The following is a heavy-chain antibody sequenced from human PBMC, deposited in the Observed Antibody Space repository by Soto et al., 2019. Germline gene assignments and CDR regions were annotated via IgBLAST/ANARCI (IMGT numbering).Heavy chain of an antibody. CDR3: ASGTGAPYYIGPQNWFDP. CDR1: GGSISSSSYY. Sequence: SETLSLTCTVSGGSISSSSYYWGWIRQPPGKGLEWIGSIYYSGSTYYNPSLKSRVTISVDTSKNQFSLKLSSVTAADTAVYYCASGTGAPYYIGPQNWFDPWGQGTLVTVSS. D-gene: IGHD1-26*01. V-gene: IGHV4-39*01. J-gene: IGHJ5*02. CDR2: IYYSGST.